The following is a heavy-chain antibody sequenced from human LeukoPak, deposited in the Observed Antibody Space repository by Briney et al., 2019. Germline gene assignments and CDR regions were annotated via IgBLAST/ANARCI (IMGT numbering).Heavy chain of an antibody. CDR3: AADPAENDYGDY. CDR1: GFTFTSSA. J-gene: IGHJ4*02. V-gene: IGHV1-58*01. CDR2: IVGGSGNT. Sequence: SVKVSCKASGFTFTSSAVQWVRQARGQRLEWIGWIVGGSGNTNYAQKFQERVTITRDMSTSTAYMELSSLRSEDTAVYYCAADPAENDYGDYWGQGTLVTVSS.